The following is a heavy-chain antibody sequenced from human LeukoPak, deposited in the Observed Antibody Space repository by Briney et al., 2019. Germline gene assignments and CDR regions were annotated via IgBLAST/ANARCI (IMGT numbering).Heavy chain of an antibody. V-gene: IGHV1-46*01. CDR2: INHSGGST. CDR1: GYTFTSYY. CDR3: ARESGSYYPAPYYFDY. J-gene: IGHJ4*02. Sequence: ASVKVSCKASGYTFTSYYMHWVRQAPGQGLEGMGIINHSGGSTSYAQKFQGRVTMTRDMSTSTAYMELSSLRSEDTAVYYCARESGSYYPAPYYFDYWGQGTLVTVSS. D-gene: IGHD1-26*01.